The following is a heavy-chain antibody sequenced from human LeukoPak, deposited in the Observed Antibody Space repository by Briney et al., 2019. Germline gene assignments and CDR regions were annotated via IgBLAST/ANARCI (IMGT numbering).Heavy chain of an antibody. Sequence: GGSLRLSCVVSGFTLSGHSINWVRQAPPKGLEWVAVISYDGRNKYYADSVKGRFTISRDNSKNTLYLQMNCLRAEDTAVYYCAEVGITMIGGVWGKGTTVTISS. CDR2: ISYDGRNK. CDR1: GFTLSGHS. J-gene: IGHJ6*04. D-gene: IGHD3-10*02. V-gene: IGHV3-30*18. CDR3: AEVGITMIGGV.